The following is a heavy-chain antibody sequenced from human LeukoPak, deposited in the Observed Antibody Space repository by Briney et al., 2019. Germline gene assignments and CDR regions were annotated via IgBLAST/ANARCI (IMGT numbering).Heavy chain of an antibody. J-gene: IGHJ4*02. V-gene: IGHV1-69*04. CDR1: VGTFSSYA. CDR3: ARDRYSSSWYFDRSDY. CDR2: IIPILGIA. D-gene: IGHD6-13*01. Sequence: GASVKVSCKASVGTFSSYAISWVRQAPGQGLEWMGRIIPILGIANYAQKFQGRVTITADKSTSTAYMELSSLRSEDTAVYYCARDRYSSSWYFDRSDYWGQGTLVTVSS.